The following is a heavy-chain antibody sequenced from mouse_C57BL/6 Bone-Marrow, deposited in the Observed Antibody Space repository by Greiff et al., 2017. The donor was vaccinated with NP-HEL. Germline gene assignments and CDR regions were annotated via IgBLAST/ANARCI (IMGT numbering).Heavy chain of an antibody. V-gene: IGHV5-6*01. CDR1: GFTFSSYG. J-gene: IGHJ3*01. CDR3: ASHYGNFLAWFAY. Sequence: EVKLVESGGDLVKPGGSLKLSCAASGFTFSSYGMSWVRQTPDKRLEWVATISSGGSYTYYLDSVKGRFTISRDNAKNTLYLQMSSLKSEDTAMYYCASHYGNFLAWFAYWGQGTLVTVSA. D-gene: IGHD2-1*01. CDR2: ISSGGSYT.